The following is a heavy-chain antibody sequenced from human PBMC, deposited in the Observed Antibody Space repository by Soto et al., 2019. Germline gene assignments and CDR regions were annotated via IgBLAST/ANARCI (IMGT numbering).Heavy chain of an antibody. CDR1: GFTFSSYA. CDR2: ISGSGGST. CDR3: AKGGTISYYYYYYMDV. J-gene: IGHJ6*03. Sequence: EVQLLESGGGLVQPGGSLRLSCAASGFTFSSYAMSWVRQAPGKGLEWVSAISGSGGSTYYADSVKGRFTISRDNSKNTLYLQMNSQRAEDTAVYYCAKGGTISYYYYYYMDVWGKGTTVTVSS. D-gene: IGHD3-9*01. V-gene: IGHV3-23*01.